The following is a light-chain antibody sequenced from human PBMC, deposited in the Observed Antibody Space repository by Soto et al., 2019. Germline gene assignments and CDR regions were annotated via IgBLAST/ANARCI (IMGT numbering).Light chain of an antibody. CDR2: STT. CDR1: TGPVTTSHY. V-gene: IGLV7-43*01. Sequence: QAVVTQEPSLTVSPGGTVTLTCASSTGPVTTSHYPNWFQQKPGQPPRSLIYSTTNTHSWTPARFSGSLLGGKAALTLSGVLPEDEDDYYCVLYYGGAHVVFGGGTKLTVL. CDR3: VLYYGGAHVV. J-gene: IGLJ2*01.